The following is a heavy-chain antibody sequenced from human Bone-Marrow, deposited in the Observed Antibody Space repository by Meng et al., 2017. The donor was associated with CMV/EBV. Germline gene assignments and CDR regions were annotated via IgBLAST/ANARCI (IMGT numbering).Heavy chain of an antibody. CDR2: IGDDGTTT. V-gene: IGHV3-23*01. CDR1: GFTFSSYS. J-gene: IGHJ5*02. CDR3: VKNWGS. D-gene: IGHD3-16*01. Sequence: GESLKISCAASGFTFSSYSMNWVRQAPGKGLKWVSSIGDDGTTTYYADSVKGLFTISRDNSKDTLYLQMNSLRAEDTAVDYCVKNWGSWGQGTLVTVSS.